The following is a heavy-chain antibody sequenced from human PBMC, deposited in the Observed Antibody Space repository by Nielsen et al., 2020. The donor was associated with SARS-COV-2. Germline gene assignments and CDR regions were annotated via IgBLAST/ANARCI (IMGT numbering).Heavy chain of an antibody. J-gene: IGHJ4*02. Sequence: SETLSLTCTVSGGSISSSSYYWGWIRQPPGKGLEWIGSIYYSGSTYYNPSLKSRVTISVDTSKNQFSLKLSSVTAADTAVYYCASQPRYYYGSGSYFFDYWGQGTLVTVSS. CDR3: ASQPRYYYGSGSYFFDY. V-gene: IGHV4-39*01. CDR2: IYYSGST. CDR1: GGSISSSSYY. D-gene: IGHD3-10*01.